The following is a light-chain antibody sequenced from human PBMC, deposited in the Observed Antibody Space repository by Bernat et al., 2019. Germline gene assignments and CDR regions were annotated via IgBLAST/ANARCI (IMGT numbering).Light chain of an antibody. Sequence: QSALTQPRSVSGSPGQSVTISCTGTSSDVGGYNDVSWYQQHPGKALKLMIYDVNKRPSGVADRFSGSTSDHTAPLTISGLQAEDEADYYCCSYPGNTACVFGGGTKVTVL. CDR2: DVN. CDR3: CSYPGNTACV. V-gene: IGLV2-11*01. J-gene: IGLJ3*02. CDR1: SSDVGGYND.